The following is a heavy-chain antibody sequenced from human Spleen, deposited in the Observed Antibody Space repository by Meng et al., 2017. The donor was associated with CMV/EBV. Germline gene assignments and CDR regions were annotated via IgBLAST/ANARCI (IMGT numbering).Heavy chain of an antibody. J-gene: IGHJ3*02. Sequence: GESLKISCAASGFNFNSYTMSWVRQAPGKGLEWVSSMSNSGSYIFYSDSLKGRFTISRDNAKNSLYLQMTNLRHEDTAVYYRTIVELVAGTGAAFDIWGQGTMVTVSS. D-gene: IGHD6-19*01. V-gene: IGHV3-21*01. CDR2: MSNSGSYI. CDR3: TIVELVAGTGAAFDI. CDR1: GFNFNSYT.